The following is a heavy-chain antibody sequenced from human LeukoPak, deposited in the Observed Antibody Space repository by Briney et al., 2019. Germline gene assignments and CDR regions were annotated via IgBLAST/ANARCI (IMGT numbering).Heavy chain of an antibody. V-gene: IGHV4-4*09. D-gene: IGHD2-15*01. J-gene: IGHJ1*01. Sequence: SETLSLTCSVSGDSVSSGYWSWIRQPPGKGLEWIGYIYDSGITDYNSSLKSRLTISVDTSNNQFSLNLRSVTAADTAVYYCAGRGHRYSRDWGQGILVAVSS. CDR2: IYDSGIT. CDR1: GDSVSSGY. CDR3: AGRGHRYSRD.